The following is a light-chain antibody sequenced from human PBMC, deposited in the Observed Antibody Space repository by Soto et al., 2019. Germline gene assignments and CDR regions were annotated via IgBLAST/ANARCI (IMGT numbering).Light chain of an antibody. J-gene: IGKJ5*01. CDR1: QSVSSSY. Sequence: EIVFTQSPCTLSLSPGERASLSCRASQSVSSSYLAWYQQKPGQAPRLLIYGASSRATGIPDRFSGSGSGTDFTLTISSLEPEDFAVYYCQHRSNWPITLSQGTRLEIK. V-gene: IGKV3D-20*02. CDR3: QHRSNWPIT. CDR2: GAS.